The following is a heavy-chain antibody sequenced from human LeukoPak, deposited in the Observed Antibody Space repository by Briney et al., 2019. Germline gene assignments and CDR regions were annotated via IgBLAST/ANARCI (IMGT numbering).Heavy chain of an antibody. J-gene: IGHJ6*03. CDR2: INHSGST. V-gene: IGHV4-34*01. Sequence: SETLSLTCAVYGGSFSGYYWSWIRQPPGKGLEWIGEINHSGSTDYNPSLKSRVTISVDTSKTQFSLKVTSVTAADTAVYYCARAPRDRGYCGATSCFEYMDVWGRGTTVTISS. CDR1: GGSFSGYY. D-gene: IGHD2-2*01. CDR3: ARAPRDRGYCGATSCFEYMDV.